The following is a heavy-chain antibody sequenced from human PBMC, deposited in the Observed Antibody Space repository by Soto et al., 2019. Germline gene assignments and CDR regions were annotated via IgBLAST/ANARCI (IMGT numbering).Heavy chain of an antibody. CDR3: AKALSGYWVY. D-gene: IGHD3-3*01. V-gene: IGHV1-69*02. J-gene: IGHJ4*02. CDR2: IIPILGIA. CDR1: GGTFSSYT. Sequence: QVQLVQSGAEVKKPGSSVKVSCKASGGTFSSYTISWVRQAPGQGLEWMGRIIPILGIANYAQKFQGRVTITADKSTSTVYMELSILRSEDTAVYYCAKALSGYWVYWGQGTLVTVSS.